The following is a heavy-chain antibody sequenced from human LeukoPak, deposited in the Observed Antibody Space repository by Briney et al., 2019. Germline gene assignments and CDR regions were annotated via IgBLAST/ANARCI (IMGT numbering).Heavy chain of an antibody. Sequence: GGSLRLSCVASGLTFSSYGMHWVRQAPGKGLEWVAVIWCDGSRQEYADSVKGRFTISRDSSDNTLHLQMNSLRVEDTALYYCARDGFLFRGSHPSNWLDPWGQGTLVTVSS. V-gene: IGHV3-33*01. D-gene: IGHD3-10*01. CDR1: GLTFSSYG. J-gene: IGHJ5*02. CDR2: IWCDGSRQ. CDR3: ARDGFLFRGSHPSNWLDP.